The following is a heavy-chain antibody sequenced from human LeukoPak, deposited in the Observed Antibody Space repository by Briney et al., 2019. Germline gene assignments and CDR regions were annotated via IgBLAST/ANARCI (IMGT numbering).Heavy chain of an antibody. CDR1: GGSISSSSYY. J-gene: IGHJ4*02. CDR2: IYYSGST. Sequence: SETLSLTCTVSGGSISSSSYYWGWIRQPPGKGLEWIGSIYYSGSTYYNPALKSRVTISVDTSKNQFSLKLSSVTAADTAMYYCASGTYSYYYDYWGQGTLVTVSS. CDR3: ASGTYSYYYDY. D-gene: IGHD5-18*01. V-gene: IGHV4-39*07.